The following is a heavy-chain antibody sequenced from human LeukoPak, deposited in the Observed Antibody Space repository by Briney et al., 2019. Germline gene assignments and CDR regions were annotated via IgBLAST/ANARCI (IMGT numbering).Heavy chain of an antibody. CDR3: ASVGRCSGGSCYWSYFDY. D-gene: IGHD2-15*01. CDR1: GGSISSSSYY. V-gene: IGHV4-39*01. CDR2: IYYSGST. J-gene: IGHJ4*02. Sequence: SEALSLTCTVSGGSISSSSYYWGWIRQPPGKGLEWIGSIYYSGSTYYNPSLKSRVTISVDTSKNQFSLKLSSVTAADTAVYYCASVGRCSGGSCYWSYFDYWGQGTLVTVSS.